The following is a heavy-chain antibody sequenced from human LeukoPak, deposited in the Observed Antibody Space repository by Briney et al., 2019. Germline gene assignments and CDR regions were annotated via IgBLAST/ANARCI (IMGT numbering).Heavy chain of an antibody. CDR1: GFTFSSYG. CDR2: IWYDGSNK. J-gene: IGHJ4*02. Sequence: GGSLRLSCAASGFTFSSYGMHWVRQAPGKGLEWVAVIWYDGSNKYYADSVKGRFTISRDNSKNTLYLQMNSLRAEDTAVYYCAKVPGDYGLFDYWGQGTLVTVSS. CDR3: AKVPGDYGLFDY. D-gene: IGHD4-17*01. V-gene: IGHV3-33*06.